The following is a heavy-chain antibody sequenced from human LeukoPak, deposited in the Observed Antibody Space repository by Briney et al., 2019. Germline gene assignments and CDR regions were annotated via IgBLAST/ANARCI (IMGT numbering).Heavy chain of an antibody. D-gene: IGHD3-22*01. V-gene: IGHV4-4*07. Sequence: SETLSLTCTVSGGSVRSYYWSWIRQPAGKGLEWIGRIYSSGSANYNPSLKSRVTMSVDTSKNQFSLKLSSVTAADTAVYYCARNYYDSNGYYSSFDYWGQGTLVTVSS. CDR3: ARNYYDSNGYYSSFDY. J-gene: IGHJ4*02. CDR2: IYSSGSA. CDR1: GGSVRSYY.